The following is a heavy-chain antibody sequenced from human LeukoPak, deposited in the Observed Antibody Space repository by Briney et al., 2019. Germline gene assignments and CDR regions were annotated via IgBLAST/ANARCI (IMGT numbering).Heavy chain of an antibody. Sequence: PRRSLRHSCAASGFTFSSSAMHWVRQAPGKGRGWAAAISLDGRDKYYLYSVKGPFTSSRDNSKNTLYLQMNSLRAEDTAVYYCARGRGRGYGYFDYSGEGALVTVSS. D-gene: IGHD5-12*01. CDR2: ISLDGRDK. CDR1: GFTFSSSA. J-gene: IGHJ4*02. CDR3: ARGRGRGYGYFDY. V-gene: IGHV3-30*04.